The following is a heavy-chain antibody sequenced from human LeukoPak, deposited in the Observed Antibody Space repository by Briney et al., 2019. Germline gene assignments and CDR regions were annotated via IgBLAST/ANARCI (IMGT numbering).Heavy chain of an antibody. CDR1: GFTFSSYA. J-gene: IGHJ4*02. V-gene: IGHV3-30*04. CDR3: ARDNFYGDYSSYFDY. D-gene: IGHD4-17*01. Sequence: GGSLRLSCAASGFTFSSYAMHWVRQAPGKGLEWVAVISYDGSNKYYADSVKGRFTISRDNSKNTLYLQMNSLRAEDTAVYYCARDNFYGDYSSYFDYWGQGTLVTVSS. CDR2: ISYDGSNK.